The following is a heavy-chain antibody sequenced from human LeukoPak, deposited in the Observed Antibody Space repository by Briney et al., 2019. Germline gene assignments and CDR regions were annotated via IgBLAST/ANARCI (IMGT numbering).Heavy chain of an antibody. V-gene: IGHV4-30-4*01. CDR2: IYYSGSP. J-gene: IGHJ4*02. Sequence: SETLSLTCTVSGGCISSGDFYWSWIRQPPGQDLEWIGYIYYSGSPYYNPTLKSRVTISVDTSNNQFSLKLSSVTAADTAVYYCARDLPALVPVYWGQGTLVTVSS. CDR3: ARDLPALVPVY. CDR1: GGCISSGDFY. D-gene: IGHD5-18*01.